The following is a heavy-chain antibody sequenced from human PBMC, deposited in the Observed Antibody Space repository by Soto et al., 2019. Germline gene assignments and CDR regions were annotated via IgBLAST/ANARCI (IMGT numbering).Heavy chain of an antibody. D-gene: IGHD3-10*01. V-gene: IGHV1-8*01. CDR2: MNPNSGNT. CDR3: ARVRYYYGSGSKTNWFDP. CDR1: GYTFTSYD. Sequence: GASVKVSCKASGYTFTSYDINWVRQATGQGLEWMGWMNPNSGNTDYAQKFQGRVTMTRNTSISTAYMELSSLRSEDTAVYYCARVRYYYGSGSKTNWFDPWGQGTLVTVSS. J-gene: IGHJ5*02.